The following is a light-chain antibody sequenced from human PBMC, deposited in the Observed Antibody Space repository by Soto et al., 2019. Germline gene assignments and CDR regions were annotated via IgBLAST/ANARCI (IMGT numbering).Light chain of an antibody. CDR2: GAS. V-gene: IGKV3-20*01. CDR1: QSISSSY. J-gene: IGKJ1*01. Sequence: EIVLTQTPGTLSLSPGERSTLSGRCSQSISSSYLAWYQQKPGQAPRLLIYGASSRATGIPDRFSGSGSGTDFTLTISRLEPEDFAVYYCQQYGSSRWTFGQGTKVDIK. CDR3: QQYGSSRWT.